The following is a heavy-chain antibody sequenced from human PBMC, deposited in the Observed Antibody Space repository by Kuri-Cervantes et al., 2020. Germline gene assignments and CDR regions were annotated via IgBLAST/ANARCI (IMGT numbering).Heavy chain of an antibody. D-gene: IGHD5-18*01. CDR2: IYYSGST. CDR1: GGSVSSGSYY. CDR3: ARETTDTAMFYYYYGMDV. Sequence: GSLRLSCTVSGGSVSSGSYYWSWIRQPPGKGLEWIGYIYYSGSTNYNPSLKSRVTISVDTSKNQFSLKLSSVTAADTAVYYCARETTDTAMFYYYYGMDVWGQGTTVTVSS. J-gene: IGHJ6*02. V-gene: IGHV4-61*01.